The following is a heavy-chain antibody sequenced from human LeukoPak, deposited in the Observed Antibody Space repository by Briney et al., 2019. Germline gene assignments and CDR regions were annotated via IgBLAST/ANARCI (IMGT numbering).Heavy chain of an antibody. D-gene: IGHD1-14*01. J-gene: IGHJ6*02. CDR2: ISGATSST. V-gene: IGHV3-23*01. CDR3: AKVRTYYYYGLDV. CDR1: GFTFSTYA. Sequence: GGSLRLSCAASGFTFSTYAMSWVRQAPGKGLEWVSGISGATSSTYYADSVKGRFTISRDNSKNTLFLQINSLRAEDTAVYYCAKVRTYYYYGLDVWGQGTTVTVSS.